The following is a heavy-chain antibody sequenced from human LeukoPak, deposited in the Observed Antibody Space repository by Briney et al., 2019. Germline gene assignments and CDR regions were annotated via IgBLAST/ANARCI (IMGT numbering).Heavy chain of an antibody. Sequence: GGSLRLSCAASGFTLSDYSMTWVRQAPGQGLEWISFLTSGGVSGFYADSVRGRFTVSRDDARNSLSLYMNTLRADDTAVYYCASSLNTVMVSPYYLEYWGPGTLVTVSS. J-gene: IGHJ4*02. CDR3: ASSLNTVMVSPYYLEY. D-gene: IGHD5-18*01. CDR1: GFTLSDYS. V-gene: IGHV3-11*04. CDR2: LTSGGVSG.